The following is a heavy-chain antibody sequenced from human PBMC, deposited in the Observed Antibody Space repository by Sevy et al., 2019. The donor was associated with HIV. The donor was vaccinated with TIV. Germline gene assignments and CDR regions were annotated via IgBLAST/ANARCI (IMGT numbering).Heavy chain of an antibody. CDR3: ARDRKCYFDY. J-gene: IGHJ4*02. V-gene: IGHV4-31*03. CDR2: IYYSGST. Sequence: SETLSLTCTVSGGSISSGGYYWSWIRQHPGKGLEWIGYIYYSGSTYYNPSLKSRVTISVDTYKNQYSRMMSSVTAAATAVYYCARDRKCYFDYWGQGTLVTVSS. CDR1: GGSISSGGYY.